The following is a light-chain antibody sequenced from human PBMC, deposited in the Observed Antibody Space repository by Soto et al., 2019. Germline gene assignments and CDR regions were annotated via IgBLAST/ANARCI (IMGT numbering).Light chain of an antibody. CDR2: DAS. J-gene: IGKJ3*01. CDR1: QSVSSY. V-gene: IGKV3-11*01. Sequence: EIVLTQSPATLSLSPGERATLSCRASQSVSSYLAWYQQKPGQAPRLLIYDASNRATGIPARFSGSGSGTDVPRTISSLEPEDFAVYYCQQRSNWPPGFTFGPGTKGDIK. CDR3: QQRSNWPPGFT.